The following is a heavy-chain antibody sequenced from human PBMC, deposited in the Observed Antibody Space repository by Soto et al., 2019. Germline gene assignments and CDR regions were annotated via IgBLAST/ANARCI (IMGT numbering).Heavy chain of an antibody. CDR1: GFTFSSYA. Sequence: PGGSLRLSCAASGFTFSSYAMSWVRQAPGKGLEWVSAISGSGGSTYYADSVKGRFTISRDNSKNTLYLQMNSLRAEDTAVYYCASRAYCSSTSCYTGSNWFDPWGQGTLVTVSS. D-gene: IGHD2-2*02. CDR3: ASRAYCSSTSCYTGSNWFDP. CDR2: ISGSGGST. V-gene: IGHV3-23*01. J-gene: IGHJ5*02.